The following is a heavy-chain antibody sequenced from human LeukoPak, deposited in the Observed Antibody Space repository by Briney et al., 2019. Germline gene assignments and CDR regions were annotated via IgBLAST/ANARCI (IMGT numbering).Heavy chain of an antibody. CDR3: AKGTAAPGTVFDY. D-gene: IGHD6-13*01. Sequence: GGSLRLSCAASGFTFSSYAMSWVRQAPGKGLEWVSTISGSGSNTYHADSVKGRFTISRDNSKNTLHLQMNSLRAEDTALYYCAKGTAAPGTVFDYWGQGILVTVSS. CDR1: GFTFSSYA. V-gene: IGHV3-23*01. J-gene: IGHJ4*02. CDR2: ISGSGSNT.